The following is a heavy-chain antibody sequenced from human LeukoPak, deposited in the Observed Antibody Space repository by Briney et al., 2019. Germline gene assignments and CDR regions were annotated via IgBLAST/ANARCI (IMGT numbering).Heavy chain of an antibody. CDR3: ARGEGVIVVVTPLDY. CDR1: GYTFTSYG. D-gene: IGHD3-22*01. CDR2: ISAYNGNT. Sequence: GASVKVSCKASGYTFTSYGIHWVRQAPGQGLEWMGWISAYNGNTNYAQKLRDRVTMTTDTSTTTAYMELRSLRSEDTAVYYCARGEGVIVVVTPLDYWGQGTLVTVSS. V-gene: IGHV1-18*01. J-gene: IGHJ4*02.